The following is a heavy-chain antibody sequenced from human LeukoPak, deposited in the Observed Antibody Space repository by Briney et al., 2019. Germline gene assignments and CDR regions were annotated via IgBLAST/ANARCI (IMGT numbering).Heavy chain of an antibody. CDR2: ISGSGGST. D-gene: IGHD1-26*01. J-gene: IGHJ4*02. Sequence: GGSLRLSCAASGFTVSNNYMGWVRQAPGKGLEWVSAISGSGGSTYYADSVKGRFTISRDNSKNTLYLQMNSLRAEDTAVYYCARDRVGATTNFDYWGQGTLVTVSS. CDR1: GFTVSNNY. V-gene: IGHV3-23*01. CDR3: ARDRVGATTNFDY.